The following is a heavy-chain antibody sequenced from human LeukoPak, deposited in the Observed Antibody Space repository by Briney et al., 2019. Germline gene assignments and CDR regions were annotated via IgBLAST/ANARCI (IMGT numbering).Heavy chain of an antibody. V-gene: IGHV4-59*01. J-gene: IGHJ6*02. Sequence: SETLSLTCTVSGGSISSYYWSWIRQPPGKGLEWIGYIYYSGSTNYNPSLKSRVTISVDTSKNQFSLKLSSVTAADTAAYYCARYRRKGFWSGYRGLDSYYGMDVWGQGTTVTVSS. CDR3: ARYRRKGFWSGYRGLDSYYGMDV. D-gene: IGHD3-3*01. CDR1: GGSISSYY. CDR2: IYYSGST.